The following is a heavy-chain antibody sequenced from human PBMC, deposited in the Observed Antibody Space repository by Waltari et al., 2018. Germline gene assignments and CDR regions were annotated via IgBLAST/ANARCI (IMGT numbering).Heavy chain of an antibody. CDR3: ARVYDFWSGYYDYYMDV. CDR1: GGSTSSGRYY. V-gene: IGHV4-61*02. CDR2: IYTSGST. J-gene: IGHJ6*03. Sequence: QVQLQESGPGLVKPSQTLSLTCTVSGGSTSSGRYYWGWIRQPAGKGLEWIGRIYTSGSTNYNPSLKSRVTISVDTSKNQFSLKLSSVTAADTAVYYCARVYDFWSGYYDYYMDVWGKGTTVTVSS. D-gene: IGHD3-3*01.